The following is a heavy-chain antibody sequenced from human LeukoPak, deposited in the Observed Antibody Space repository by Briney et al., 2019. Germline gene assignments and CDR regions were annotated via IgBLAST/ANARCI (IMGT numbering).Heavy chain of an antibody. CDR2: INHSGST. D-gene: IGHD6-19*01. J-gene: IGHJ6*03. CDR1: GGSFSGYY. CDR3: ARQAKQRLVGYYYYYMDV. V-gene: IGHV4-34*01. Sequence: SETLSLTCAVYGGSFSGYYWSWIRQPPGKGLEWIGEINHSGSTNYNPSLKSRVTISVDTSKNQFSLKLSSVTAADTAVYYCARQAKQRLVGYYYYYMDVWGKGTTVTISS.